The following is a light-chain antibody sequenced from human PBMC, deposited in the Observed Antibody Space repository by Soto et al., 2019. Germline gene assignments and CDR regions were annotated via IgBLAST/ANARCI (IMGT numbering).Light chain of an antibody. CDR3: CSYARSNTYV. CDR1: SSDVGSYNL. V-gene: IGLV2-23*01. CDR2: EGS. Sequence: QSVLTQPASVSGSPGQSITISCTGTSSDVGSYNLVSWYQQHPGKAPKLMIYEGSERPSGVSDRFSGSKSGNTASLTISGLQAEDEGDYYCCSYARSNTYVFGTGTKLTVL. J-gene: IGLJ1*01.